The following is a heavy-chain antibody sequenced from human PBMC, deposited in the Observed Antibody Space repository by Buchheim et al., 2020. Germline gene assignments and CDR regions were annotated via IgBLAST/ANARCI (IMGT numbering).Heavy chain of an antibody. J-gene: IGHJ2*01. Sequence: QVQLQESGPGLVKPSQTLSLTCTVSGGSISSGDYYWSWIRQFPGKGLDGKGLEWIGYIHYGGNTYYNPSLKSRVTISVDTPKNQFSLKLSSVTAADTAVYYCAREALPDVGVITMDWYFDLWGRGTL. CDR2: IHYGGNT. CDR3: AREALPDVGVITMDWYFDL. D-gene: IGHD3-10*01. V-gene: IGHV4-31*03. CDR1: GGSISSGDYY.